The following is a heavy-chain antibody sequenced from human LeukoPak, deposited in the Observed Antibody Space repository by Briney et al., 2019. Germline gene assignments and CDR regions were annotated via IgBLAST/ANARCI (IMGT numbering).Heavy chain of an antibody. J-gene: IGHJ4*02. CDR1: GGSLSSYY. CDR3: ARGFFIAVVGTTQTPFDY. CDR2: IYTSGST. D-gene: IGHD6-19*01. Sequence: SETLSLTCTVSGGSLSSYYWTWIRQPAGKGLEWIGRIYTSGSTNYNPSLKSRVSMSVDTSKNQFSLKLTSVTAADTAVYYCARGFFIAVVGTTQTPFDYWGQGTLVTVSS. V-gene: IGHV4-4*07.